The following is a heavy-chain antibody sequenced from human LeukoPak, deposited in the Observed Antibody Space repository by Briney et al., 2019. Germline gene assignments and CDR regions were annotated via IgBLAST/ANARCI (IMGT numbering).Heavy chain of an antibody. CDR2: ISGSGGNT. D-gene: IGHD3-10*01. CDR3: ARAQTYYGSGSYLY. V-gene: IGHV3-23*01. Sequence: GGSLRLSCAASGFTFSSCAMSWVRQAPGKGLEWVSVISGSGGNTYYADSVKGRFTISRDNAKNSLYLQMNSLRDEDTAVYYCARAQTYYGSGSYLYWGQGTLVTVPS. CDR1: GFTFSSCA. J-gene: IGHJ4*02.